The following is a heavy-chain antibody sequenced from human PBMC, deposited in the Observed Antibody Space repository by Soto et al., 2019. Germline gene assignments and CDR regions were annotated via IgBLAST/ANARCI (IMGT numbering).Heavy chain of an antibody. CDR2: INWNGGST. CDR1: GFTFDDYG. CDR3: ARDHDFWSGYEGDFDY. D-gene: IGHD3-3*01. Sequence: EVQLVESGGGVVRPGGSLRLSCAASGFTFDDYGMSWVRQAPGKGLEWVSGINWNGGSTGYADSVKGLFTISRDNAKNSLYLQMNSLRAEDTALYYCARDHDFWSGYEGDFDYWGQGTLVTVSS. J-gene: IGHJ4*02. V-gene: IGHV3-20*04.